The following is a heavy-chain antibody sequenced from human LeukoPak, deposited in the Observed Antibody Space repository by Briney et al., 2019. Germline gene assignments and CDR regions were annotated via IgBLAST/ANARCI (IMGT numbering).Heavy chain of an antibody. Sequence: ASVKVSCKASGYTFTSYDINWVRQATGQGLEWMGWMNPNSGNTGYAQKFQGRVTITRNTSISTAYMELSSLRSEDTAVYYCARGSYYDFWSGYPVRSNWFDPWGQGTLVTVSS. CDR3: ARGSYYDFWSGYPVRSNWFDP. CDR2: MNPNSGNT. J-gene: IGHJ5*02. D-gene: IGHD3-3*01. V-gene: IGHV1-8*01. CDR1: GYTFTSYD.